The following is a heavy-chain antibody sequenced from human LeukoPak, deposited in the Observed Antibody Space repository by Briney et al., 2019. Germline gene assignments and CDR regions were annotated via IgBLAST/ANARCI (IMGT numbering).Heavy chain of an antibody. CDR2: ISSSSSYI. CDR3: ARDLEPGTYYYYDMDV. V-gene: IGHV3-21*01. Sequence: PGGSLRLSCAASGFTFSSYSMNWVRQAPGKGLEWVSSISSSSSYIYYADSVKGRFTISRDNSKNTLYLQMNSLRAEDTAVYYCARDLEPGTYYYYDMDVWGQGTTVTVSS. D-gene: IGHD1-1*01. CDR1: GFTFSSYS. J-gene: IGHJ6*02.